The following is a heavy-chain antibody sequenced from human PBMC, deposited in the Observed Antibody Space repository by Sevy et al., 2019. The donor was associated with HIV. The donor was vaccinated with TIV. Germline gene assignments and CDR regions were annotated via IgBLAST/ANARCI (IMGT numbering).Heavy chain of an antibody. V-gene: IGHV3-23*01. CDR1: GFTFSSYA. CDR2: ISGSGGST. J-gene: IGHJ4*02. CDR3: AKRKLERQGFDY. Sequence: GGSLRLSCAASGFTFSSYAMSWVRQAPGKGLEWVSAISGSGGSTYYADSVKGRFTISRDNSKNTLYLQMNSLRAEDTAIYYCAKRKLERQGFDYWGQGTLVTVSS.